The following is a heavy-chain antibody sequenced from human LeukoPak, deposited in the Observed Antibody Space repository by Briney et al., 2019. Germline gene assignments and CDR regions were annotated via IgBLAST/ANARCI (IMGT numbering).Heavy chain of an antibody. CDR2: INHSGST. CDR1: GGSFSGYY. D-gene: IGHD6-6*01. Sequence: SETLSLTCAVYGGSFSGYYWSWIRQPPGKGLEWIGEINHSGSTNYNPSLKSRVTISVDTSKNQFSLKLSSVTAADTAVYYCARGRRAARPRSYFDYWGQGTLVTVSS. CDR3: ARGRRAARPRSYFDY. V-gene: IGHV4-34*01. J-gene: IGHJ4*02.